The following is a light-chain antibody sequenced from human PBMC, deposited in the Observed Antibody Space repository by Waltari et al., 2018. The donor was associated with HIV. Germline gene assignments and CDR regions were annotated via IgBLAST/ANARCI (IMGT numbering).Light chain of an antibody. J-gene: IGLJ2*01. CDR3: CSYAGSSTLV. V-gene: IGLV2-23*02. CDR2: EVS. Sequence: QSALTQPASVSGSPGQASTHSCTGTSRDVGSYNLVTWYQQHPGKAPKLMIYEVSKRPSGVSNRFSGSKSGNTASLTISGLQAEDEADYYCCSYAGSSTLVFGGGTKLTVL. CDR1: SRDVGSYNL.